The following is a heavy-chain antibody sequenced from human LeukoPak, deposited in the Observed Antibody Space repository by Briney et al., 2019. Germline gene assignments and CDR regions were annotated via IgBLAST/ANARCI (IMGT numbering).Heavy chain of an antibody. Sequence: SETLSLTCAVSGVSISAYYWTWIRQPAGKGLEWIGRIYTSGITNYNPSLESRLTMSLDTSKNQVSLRLSSVTAADTAVYYCARKDGDFWGQGTLVTVSS. J-gene: IGHJ4*02. CDR2: IYTSGIT. CDR1: GVSISAYY. CDR3: ARKDGDF. V-gene: IGHV4-4*07.